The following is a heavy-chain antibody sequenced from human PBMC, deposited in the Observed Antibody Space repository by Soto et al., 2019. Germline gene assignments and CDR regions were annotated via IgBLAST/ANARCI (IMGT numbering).Heavy chain of an antibody. J-gene: IGHJ4*02. CDR1: GFTLSSYA. CDR2: ISGSGGST. D-gene: IGHD3-9*01. CDR3: AKEPVLRYFDWSQIYFDY. Sequence: GGSLRLSCAASGFTLSSYAMSWVRQAPGKGLEWVSAISGSGGSTYYADSVKGRFTISRDNSKNTLYLQMNSLRAEDTAVYYCAKEPVLRYFDWSQIYFDYWGQGTLVTVSS. V-gene: IGHV3-23*01.